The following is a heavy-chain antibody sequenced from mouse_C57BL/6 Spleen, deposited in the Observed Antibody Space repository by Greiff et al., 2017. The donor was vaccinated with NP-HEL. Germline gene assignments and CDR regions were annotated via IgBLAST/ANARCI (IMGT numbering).Heavy chain of an antibody. J-gene: IGHJ3*01. Sequence: EVQVVESGGDLVKPGGSLKLSCAASGFTFSSYGMSWVRQTPDKRLEWVATISSGGSYTYYPDSVKGRFTISRDNAKNTLYLQMSSLKSEDTAMYYCAVTAQATRAYWGQGTLVTVSA. CDR2: ISSGGSYT. V-gene: IGHV5-6*01. CDR3: AVTAQATRAY. CDR1: GFTFSSYG. D-gene: IGHD3-2*02.